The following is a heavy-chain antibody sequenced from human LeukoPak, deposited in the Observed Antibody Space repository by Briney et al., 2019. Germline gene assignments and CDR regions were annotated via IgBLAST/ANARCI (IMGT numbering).Heavy chain of an antibody. D-gene: IGHD3-22*01. V-gene: IGHV4-59*01. J-gene: IGHJ4*02. CDR1: GGSISSYY. CDR3: ARVPDYYDGSGYLYYFDY. Sequence: SETLSLTCIVSGGSISSYYWSWIRQPPGKGLEWIGYIYYSGSTNYNPSLKSRVTISVDTSKNQFSLKLSSVTAADTAVYYRARVPDYYDGSGYLYYFDYWGQGTLVTVSS. CDR2: IYYSGST.